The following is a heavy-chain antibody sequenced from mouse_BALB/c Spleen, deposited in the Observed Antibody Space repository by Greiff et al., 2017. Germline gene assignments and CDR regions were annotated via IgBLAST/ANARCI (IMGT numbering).Heavy chain of an antibody. Sequence: VKLQESGPQLVRPGASVKISCKASGYSFTSYWMHWVKQRPGQGLEWIGMIDPSDSETRLNQKFKDKATLTVDKSSSTAYMQLSSPTSEDSAVYYCASGIYYGNYYWGQGTTLTVSS. V-gene: IGHV1S126*01. J-gene: IGHJ2*01. CDR1: GYSFTSYW. CDR2: IDPSDSET. CDR3: ASGIYYGNYY. D-gene: IGHD2-1*01.